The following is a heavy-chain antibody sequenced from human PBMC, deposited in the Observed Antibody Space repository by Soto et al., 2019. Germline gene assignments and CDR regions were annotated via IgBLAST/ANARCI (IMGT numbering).Heavy chain of an antibody. J-gene: IGHJ4*02. Sequence: SETLSLTCAVYGGSFSGYYWSWIRQPPGKGLEWIGEINHSGSTNYNPSLKSRVTISVDTSKNQFSLKLSSVTAADTAVYYCARIFDYWGQGTLVTVSS. CDR3: ARIFDY. V-gene: IGHV4-34*01. CDR2: INHSGST. CDR1: GGSFSGYY.